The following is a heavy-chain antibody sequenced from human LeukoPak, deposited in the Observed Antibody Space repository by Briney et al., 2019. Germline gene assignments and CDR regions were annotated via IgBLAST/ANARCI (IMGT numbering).Heavy chain of an antibody. D-gene: IGHD3-10*01. Sequence: GSLRLSCAASGFIFSSYWMSWVRQAPGKGLEWVANIKQDGSEKYYVDSVKGRFTISRDNAKNSLYLQMNSLRVEDTAVYYCARLTYYSDGAAFDIWGQGTMVTVSS. CDR2: IKQDGSEK. CDR3: ARLTYYSDGAAFDI. V-gene: IGHV3-7*01. J-gene: IGHJ3*02. CDR1: GFIFSSYW.